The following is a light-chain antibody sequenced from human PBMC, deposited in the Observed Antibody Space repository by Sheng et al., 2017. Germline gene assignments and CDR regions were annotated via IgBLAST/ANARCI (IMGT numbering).Light chain of an antibody. Sequence: EIVMTQSPATLSLSPGEGATLSCRASQSVSSNLAWYQQKPGQAPRLLIYGASSRATGIPDRFSGSGSGTDFTLTISRLEPEDFAVYYCQQRSSWPPELSFGGGTKVEI. J-gene: IGKJ4*01. V-gene: IGKV3D-20*02. CDR1: QSVSSN. CDR3: QQRSSWPPELS. CDR2: GAS.